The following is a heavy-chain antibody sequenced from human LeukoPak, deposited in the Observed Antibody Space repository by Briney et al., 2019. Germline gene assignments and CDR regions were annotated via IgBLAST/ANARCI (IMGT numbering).Heavy chain of an antibody. CDR2: ISWNSGTI. Sequence: GGSLRLSCAASGFTFDDYAMHWVRQAPGKGLEWVSGISWNSGTIGYADSVKGRFTISRDNAKNSLYLQMNSLRAEDTALYYCAKDGFSNNWYHFDYWGQGALVTVSS. CDR1: GFTFDDYA. D-gene: IGHD6-13*01. V-gene: IGHV3-9*01. CDR3: AKDGFSNNWYHFDY. J-gene: IGHJ4*02.